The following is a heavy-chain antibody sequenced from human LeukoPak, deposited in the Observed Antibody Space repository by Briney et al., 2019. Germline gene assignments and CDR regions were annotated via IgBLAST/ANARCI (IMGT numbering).Heavy chain of an antibody. Sequence: GGSLRLSCAASEFTFSNYAMYWVRQTPGKGLEWVAVISYDGSNKYYADSVKGRFIISRDNSKNTLYLQMNSLRAEDTAVYYCARVFYVRGVLAKEFDYWGQGTLVTVSS. D-gene: IGHD3-10*02. CDR2: ISYDGSNK. V-gene: IGHV3-30*04. CDR3: ARVFYVRGVLAKEFDY. CDR1: EFTFSNYA. J-gene: IGHJ4*02.